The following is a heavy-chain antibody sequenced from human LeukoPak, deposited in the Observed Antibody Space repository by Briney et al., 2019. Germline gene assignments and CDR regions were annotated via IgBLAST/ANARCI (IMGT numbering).Heavy chain of an antibody. CDR1: GGSISSGGYY. Sequence: SETLSLTCTVSGGSISSGGYYWSWIRQHPGKGLEWIGYIYYSGSTYYNPSLKSRVTISVDTSKNQFSLKLSSVTAADTAVYYCARFPTIFGVVIIGRFDPWGQGTLVTVSS. CDR2: IYYSGST. V-gene: IGHV4-31*03. J-gene: IGHJ5*02. CDR3: ARFPTIFGVVIIGRFDP. D-gene: IGHD3-3*01.